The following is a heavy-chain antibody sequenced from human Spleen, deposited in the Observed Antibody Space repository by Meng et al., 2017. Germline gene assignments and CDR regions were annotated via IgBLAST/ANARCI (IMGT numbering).Heavy chain of an antibody. Sequence: ASVKVSCKASGYTFITHEINWVRQAAGQGLEWMGWMNPKSGYTDYAQKFQGRVTITRNTSISTAYMELSSLRSEDTAVYYCARVFSGGYVKIFDFWGQGTLVTVSS. CDR2: MNPKSGYT. J-gene: IGHJ4*02. V-gene: IGHV1-8*03. CDR3: ARVFSGGYVKIFDF. CDR1: GYTFITHE. D-gene: IGHD1-26*01.